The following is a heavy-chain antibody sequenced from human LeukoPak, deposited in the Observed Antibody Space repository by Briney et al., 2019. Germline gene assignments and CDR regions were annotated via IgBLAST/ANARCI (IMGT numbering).Heavy chain of an antibody. D-gene: IGHD2-15*01. CDR2: INSDGSST. J-gene: IGHJ4*02. CDR3: AKGRPRIGYCSGGSCLYKGGY. Sequence: GGSLRLSCAASGFTFSSYWMHWVRQAPGKGLVWVSRINSDGSSTSYADSVKGRFTISRDNAKNTLYLQMNSLRAEDTAVYYCAKGRPRIGYCSGGSCLYKGGYWGQGTLVTVSS. CDR1: GFTFSSYW. V-gene: IGHV3-74*01.